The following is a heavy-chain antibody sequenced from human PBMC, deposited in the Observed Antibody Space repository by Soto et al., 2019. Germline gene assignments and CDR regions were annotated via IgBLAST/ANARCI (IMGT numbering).Heavy chain of an antibody. CDR2: IKQDGSEK. Sequence: EVQLVESGGGLVQPGGSLRLSCAASGFTFSSYWMSWVRQAPGKGLEWVTNIKQDGSEKYYVDSVKGRFTISRDNAKNSLYLQMNSLRAEDTAVYYCARGVSPYYFDYWGQGTLVTVSS. V-gene: IGHV3-7*01. J-gene: IGHJ4*02. CDR3: ARGVSPYYFDY. CDR1: GFTFSSYW. D-gene: IGHD3-10*01.